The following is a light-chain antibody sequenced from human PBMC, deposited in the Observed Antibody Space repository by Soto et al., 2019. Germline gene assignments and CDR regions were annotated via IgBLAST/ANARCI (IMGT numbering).Light chain of an antibody. CDR3: QPFGRSPPSWT. V-gene: IGKV3-20*01. Sequence: ETVLTQSPGTLSLSPGERATLSCRASQSVSSNYLAWYQQKPGQAPRLLIYGASTRATGIPDRFSGSGSGTAFTLTISRLEPEDFAVYYCQPFGRSPPSWTFGQGTKVEIK. CDR2: GAS. CDR1: QSVSSNY. J-gene: IGKJ1*01.